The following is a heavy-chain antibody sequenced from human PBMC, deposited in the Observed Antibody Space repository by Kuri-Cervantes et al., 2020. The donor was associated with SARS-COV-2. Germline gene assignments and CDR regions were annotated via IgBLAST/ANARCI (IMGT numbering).Heavy chain of an antibody. CDR1: GFTFSNAW. CDR2: IYHSGST. V-gene: IGHV4-38-2*01. Sequence: GSLRLSCAASGFTFSNAWMSWVRQAPGKGLEWIGSIYHSGSTYYNPSLKSRVTISVDTSKNQFSLKLSSVTAADTAVYYCARLKRGSNWFDPWGQGTLVTVSS. D-gene: IGHD2-15*01. CDR3: ARLKRGSNWFDP. J-gene: IGHJ5*02.